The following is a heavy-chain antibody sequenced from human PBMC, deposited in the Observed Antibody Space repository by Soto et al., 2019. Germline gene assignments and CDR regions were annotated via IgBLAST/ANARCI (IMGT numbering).Heavy chain of an antibody. V-gene: IGHV5-51*01. Sequence: GASLKISCKGSGYSFTSYWIGWVRQMPGKGLEWMGIIYPGDSDTRYSPSFQGQVTISADKSISTAYLQWSSLKASDTAMYYCARPRGYDGSGYFENAFDIWGQGTMVTVSS. CDR3: ARPRGYDGSGYFENAFDI. CDR1: GYSFTSYW. CDR2: IYPGDSDT. D-gene: IGHD3-22*01. J-gene: IGHJ3*02.